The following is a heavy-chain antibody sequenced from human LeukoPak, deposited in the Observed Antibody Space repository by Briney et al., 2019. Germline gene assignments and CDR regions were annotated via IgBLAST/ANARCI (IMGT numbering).Heavy chain of an antibody. J-gene: IGHJ4*02. V-gene: IGHV4-59*08. CDR3: ASHRGYCSGGSCYSGAVDY. D-gene: IGHD2-15*01. Sequence: SETLSLTCTVSGGSISSYYWSWVRQPPGKGLEGIGYIYYSGSTNYNPSLKSRVTISVDTSKTQFSLKLSSVTAADTAVYYCASHRGYCSGGSCYSGAVDYWGQGTLVTVSS. CDR2: IYYSGST. CDR1: GGSISSYY.